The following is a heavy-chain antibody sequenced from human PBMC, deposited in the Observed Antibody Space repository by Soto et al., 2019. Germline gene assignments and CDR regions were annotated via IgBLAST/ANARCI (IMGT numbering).Heavy chain of an antibody. D-gene: IGHD4-17*01. CDR3: ASGSNTGPFDY. CDR2: IWYDGSNK. V-gene: IGHV3-33*01. Sequence: GGSLRLSCAASGFTFSSYGMHWVRQAPGKGLEWVTVIWYDGSNKYYADSVQGRFTISRDNSKNTLYLQMNSPRVEDTAIYYCASGSNTGPFDYWGQGNLVTVSS. J-gene: IGHJ4*02. CDR1: GFTFSSYG.